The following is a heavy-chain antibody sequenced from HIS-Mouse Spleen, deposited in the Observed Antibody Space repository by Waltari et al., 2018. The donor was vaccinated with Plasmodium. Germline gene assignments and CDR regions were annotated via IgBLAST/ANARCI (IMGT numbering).Heavy chain of an antibody. CDR2: INHSGST. CDR3: ARVIPLGIPHFDY. CDR1: GGSFSGSY. D-gene: IGHD7-27*01. V-gene: IGHV4-34*01. Sequence: VQLHQWGAGLLKPSETLSLTCAVYGGSFSGSYWSWIRQPPGKGLEWIGEINHSGSTNYNPSLKSRVTISVDTSKNQFSLKLRSVTAADTAVYYCARVIPLGIPHFDYWGQGTLVTVSS. J-gene: IGHJ4*02.